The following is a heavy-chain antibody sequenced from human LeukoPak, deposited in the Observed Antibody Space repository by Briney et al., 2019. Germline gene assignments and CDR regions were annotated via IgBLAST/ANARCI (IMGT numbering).Heavy chain of an antibody. J-gene: IGHJ4*02. D-gene: IGHD6-13*01. V-gene: IGHV4-39*07. CDR1: GGSISSSRYY. Sequence: SETLSPTCTVSGGSISSSRYYWGWIRQPTGKGLEWIGNIYYSGNTYYNPSLKSRVTISVDTSKNQFSLKLNSVTAADTAVYYCARAGDRIAAAGTFDYWGQGTLVTVSS. CDR2: IYYSGNT. CDR3: ARAGDRIAAAGTFDY.